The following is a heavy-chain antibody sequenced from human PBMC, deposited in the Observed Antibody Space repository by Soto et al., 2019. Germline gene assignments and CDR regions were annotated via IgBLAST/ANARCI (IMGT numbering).Heavy chain of an antibody. CDR3: ASPYDGSGSLDY. Sequence: QVQLVQSGAEVKKPGSSVKVSCTASGGTFSNYAISWVRQAPGQGLEWLGRIIPIFDTANYAQKFQGRVTIAADESTSTAYMELSSLSSEDTAMYYCASPYDGSGSLDYWGQGTLVTVSS. J-gene: IGHJ4*02. V-gene: IGHV1-69*15. CDR1: GGTFSNYA. CDR2: IIPIFDTA. D-gene: IGHD3-22*01.